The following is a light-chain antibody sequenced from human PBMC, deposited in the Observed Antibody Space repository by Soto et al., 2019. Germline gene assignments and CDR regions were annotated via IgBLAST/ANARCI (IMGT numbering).Light chain of an antibody. CDR3: QQYGSSGT. CDR2: GAS. J-gene: IGKJ1*01. V-gene: IGKV3-20*01. Sequence: ERATLSFRASQSVSNNYLAWYQQKPGQAPRLLIYGASNRATGIPDRFSGSGSGTDFTLTISRLEPEDFAVYYCQQYGSSGTFGQGTKVDIK. CDR1: QSVSNNY.